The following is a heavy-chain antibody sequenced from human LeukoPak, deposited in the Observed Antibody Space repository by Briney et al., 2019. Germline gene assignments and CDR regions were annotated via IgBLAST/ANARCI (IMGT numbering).Heavy chain of an antibody. CDR1: GYTFTSYA. J-gene: IGHJ4*02. V-gene: IGHV1-3*01. CDR3: ARDSGYYDSSGYYPYAY. D-gene: IGHD3-22*01. CDR2: INAGNGNT. Sequence: ASVKVSCKASGYTFTSYAMHWVCQAPGQRLEWMGWINAGNGNTKYSQKFQGRVTITRDTSASTAYMELSSLRSEDTAVYYCARDSGYYDSSGYYPYAYWGQGTLVTVSS.